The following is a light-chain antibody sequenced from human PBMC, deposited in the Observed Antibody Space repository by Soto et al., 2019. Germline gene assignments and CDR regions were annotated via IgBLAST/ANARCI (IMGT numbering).Light chain of an antibody. Sequence: QSVLTQTPSASGTPGQRVTISCSGSNSNIGSNTVNWYQQLPGTAPKLLIYYDNLRPSGVPDRISGSKSGTSASLAISGLQSDDEADYYCAAWDDSLNVRVFGTGTKLTVL. J-gene: IGLJ1*01. V-gene: IGLV1-44*01. CDR1: NSNIGSNT. CDR3: AAWDDSLNVRV. CDR2: YDN.